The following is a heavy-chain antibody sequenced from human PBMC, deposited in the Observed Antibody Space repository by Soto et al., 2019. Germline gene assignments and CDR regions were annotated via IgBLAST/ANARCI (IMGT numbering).Heavy chain of an antibody. Sequence: ESGGGLVQPGGSLRLSCTVSGFTFGDFWITWVRQAPGKGLEWVANMNQNGGEIYYADSVRGRFVISRDNAKNSLFLQMNSLSAEDTALYYCASQRISYAMDVWGQGPTVTVSS. V-gene: IGHV3-7*05. CDR1: GFTFGDFW. D-gene: IGHD1-1*01. CDR2: MNQNGGEI. J-gene: IGHJ6*02. CDR3: ASQRISYAMDV.